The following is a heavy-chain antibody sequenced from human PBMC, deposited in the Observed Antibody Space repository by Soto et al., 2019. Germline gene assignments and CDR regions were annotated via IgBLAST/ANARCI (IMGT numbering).Heavy chain of an antibody. CDR1: GGSISSYY. CDR3: ASHYGYGYARD. D-gene: IGHD5-18*01. Sequence: QVQLQESGPGLVKPSETLSLTCTVSGGSISSYYWSWIRQPPGKGLEWIGYIYYSGSTNYNPSLKSRVTISVDTSKNQFSLKLSSVTAADPAVYYCASHYGYGYARDWGQGTLVTVSS. V-gene: IGHV4-59*08. J-gene: IGHJ4*02. CDR2: IYYSGST.